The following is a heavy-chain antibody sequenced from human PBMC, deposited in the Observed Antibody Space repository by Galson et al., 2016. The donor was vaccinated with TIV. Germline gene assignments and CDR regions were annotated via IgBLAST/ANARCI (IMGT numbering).Heavy chain of an antibody. D-gene: IGHD5-24*01. Sequence: TLSLTCSVSGGSMSGGGYYWNWIRQPPGKGLECIGPIYYSGSTYYNPTLKRRVVISVDTSKNQFSLKVTSVTAADTAVYYCARGSPAGRLTATKLGDAFDIWGQGTKVAVSS. J-gene: IGHJ3*02. CDR3: ARGSPAGRLTATKLGDAFDI. CDR1: GGSMSGGGYY. CDR2: IYYSGST. V-gene: IGHV4-30-4*01.